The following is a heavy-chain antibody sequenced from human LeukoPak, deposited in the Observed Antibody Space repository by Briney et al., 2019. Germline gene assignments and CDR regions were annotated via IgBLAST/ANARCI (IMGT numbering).Heavy chain of an antibody. J-gene: IGHJ3*02. Sequence: SLTLSCAASGFTFNNYAMHWVRHASGKGLEWVSGISSNSGTKSYADSVKGRFNIYRDNDKNSLYLQMDSLRGEDVALYLCAKDMAPIFDAFDIWGQGTMVTFSS. CDR1: GFTFNNYA. V-gene: IGHV3-9*03. CDR2: ISSNSGTK. CDR3: AKDMAPIFDAFDI.